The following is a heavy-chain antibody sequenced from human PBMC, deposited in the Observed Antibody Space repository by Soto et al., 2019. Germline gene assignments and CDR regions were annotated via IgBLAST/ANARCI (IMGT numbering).Heavy chain of an antibody. CDR2: ISAYNGNT. J-gene: IGHJ3*02. D-gene: IGHD4-17*01. CDR3: ARPKYDYDAFDI. CDR1: GYTFTSYG. Sequence: ASVKVSCKASGYTFTSYGISWVRQAPGQGLEWMGWISAYNGNTNYAQKLQGRVTITTDTSTSTAYMELRSLRSDDTAVYYCARPKYDYDAFDIWGQGTMVTVSS. V-gene: IGHV1-18*01.